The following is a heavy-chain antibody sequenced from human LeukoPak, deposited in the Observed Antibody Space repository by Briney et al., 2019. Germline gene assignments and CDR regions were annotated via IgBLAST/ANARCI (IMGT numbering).Heavy chain of an antibody. CDR3: AKIGGPYSSGWYYFDY. CDR1: GFTFSSYA. CDR2: ISGSGGST. Sequence: GGSLRLSCAASGFTFSSYAMSWVRQAPGKGLEWVSAISGSGGSTYYADSVKGRFTISRDNSKNTLYLQMNSLRAEDTAVYYCAKIGGPYSSGWYYFDYRGQGTLVTVSS. J-gene: IGHJ4*02. V-gene: IGHV3-23*01. D-gene: IGHD6-19*01.